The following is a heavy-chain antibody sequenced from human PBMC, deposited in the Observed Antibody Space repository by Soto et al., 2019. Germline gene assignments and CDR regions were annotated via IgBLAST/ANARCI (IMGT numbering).Heavy chain of an antibody. D-gene: IGHD3-3*01. J-gene: IGHJ6*02. CDR2: ISSSSSYI. CDR3: ARDPGDFWSGYYNSYGMDV. V-gene: IGHV3-21*01. CDR1: GFTFSSYS. Sequence: KTGGSLRLSCAASGFTFSSYSMNWVRQAPGKGLEWVSSISSSSSYIYYADSVKGRFTISRDNAKNSLYLQMNSLRAEDTAVYYCARDPGDFWSGYYNSYGMDVWGQGTTVTVSS.